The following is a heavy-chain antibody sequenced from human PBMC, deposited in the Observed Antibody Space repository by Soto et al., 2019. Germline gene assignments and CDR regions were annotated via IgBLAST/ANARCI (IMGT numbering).Heavy chain of an antibody. CDR1: GYAFTSYY. CDR3: ARAPAYCGGDCYRDY. CDR2: INPSGGST. V-gene: IGHV1-46*01. J-gene: IGHJ4*02. D-gene: IGHD2-21*02. Sequence: GASVKVSCKASGYAFTSYYMHWVLQAPGQGLEWMGIINPSGGSTSYAQKFQGRVTMTRDTSTSTVYMELSSLRSEDTAVYYCARAPAYCGGDCYRDYWGQGTLVTVSS.